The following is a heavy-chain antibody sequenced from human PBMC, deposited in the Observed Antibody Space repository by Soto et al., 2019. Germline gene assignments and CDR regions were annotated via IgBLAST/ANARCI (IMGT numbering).Heavy chain of an antibody. CDR2: ISADNSNT. CDR3: ARCIQQDYYYGMDV. J-gene: IGHJ6*02. Sequence: ASVKVSCKASGYTFYSHSISWVRQAPGQGLEWMGRISADNSNTKYAQKFRGRVTMTTDTSTSTVYMELRNLRSDDTAVYYCARCIQQDYYYGMDVWGQGTTVTVSS. CDR1: GYTFYSHS. V-gene: IGHV1-18*01. D-gene: IGHD5-18*01.